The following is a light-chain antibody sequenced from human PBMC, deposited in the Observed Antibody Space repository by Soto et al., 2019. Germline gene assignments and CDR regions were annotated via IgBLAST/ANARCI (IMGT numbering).Light chain of an antibody. Sequence: IQLTQSPSSLSASVGDSVTITCRASQDISTHIAWYQQKPGTAPKVLIHAASTLESGVPSRFRGSGSGTDFTLTISSLQPEDFGTYYCQQVKAFLPLTFGGGTKVEIK. CDR1: QDISTH. CDR2: AAS. CDR3: QQVKAFLPLT. V-gene: IGKV1-9*01. J-gene: IGKJ4*01.